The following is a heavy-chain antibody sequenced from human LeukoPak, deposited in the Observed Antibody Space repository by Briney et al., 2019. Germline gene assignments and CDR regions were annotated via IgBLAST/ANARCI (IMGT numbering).Heavy chain of an antibody. D-gene: IGHD1-26*01. V-gene: IGHV4-59*01. CDR2: IYYSGST. Sequence: KPSETLSLTCADSGGSISSNYWSWMRQPPGKGLEWIGYIYYSGSTNYNPSLKSRVTISVDTSKNQFSLKLSSVTAADTAVYYCARVDSGMGAFDIWGQGTMVTVSS. CDR3: ARVDSGMGAFDI. CDR1: GGSISSNY. J-gene: IGHJ3*02.